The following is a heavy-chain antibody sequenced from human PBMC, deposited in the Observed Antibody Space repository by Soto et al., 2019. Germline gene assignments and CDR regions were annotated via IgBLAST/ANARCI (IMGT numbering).Heavy chain of an antibody. CDR3: ASSYGDYFPYYYCGMDV. Sequence: QVQLQESGPGLVKPSQTLSLTCTVSGGSISSGGYYWSWIRQHPGKGLEWIGYIYYSGSTYYNPSLKSRVTISVDTSKNQFSLKLSSVTAADTAVYYCASSYGDYFPYYYCGMDVWGQGTTVTVSS. CDR1: GGSISSGGYY. V-gene: IGHV4-31*03. CDR2: IYYSGST. D-gene: IGHD4-17*01. J-gene: IGHJ6*02.